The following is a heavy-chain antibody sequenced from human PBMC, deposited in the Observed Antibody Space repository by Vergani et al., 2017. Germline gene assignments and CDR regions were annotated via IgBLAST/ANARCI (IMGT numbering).Heavy chain of an antibody. Sequence: EVQLLESGGGLVQPGGSLRLSCAASGFTFSSYAMSWVRQAPGKGLEWVSAISGSGGSTYYANSVKGRFTISRDNAKNSLYLQMNSLRAEDTAVYYCASPILESSSTTWAFDIWGQGTMVTVSS. J-gene: IGHJ3*02. CDR2: ISGSGGST. D-gene: IGHD6-13*01. CDR1: GFTFSSYA. CDR3: ASPILESSSTTWAFDI. V-gene: IGHV3-23*01.